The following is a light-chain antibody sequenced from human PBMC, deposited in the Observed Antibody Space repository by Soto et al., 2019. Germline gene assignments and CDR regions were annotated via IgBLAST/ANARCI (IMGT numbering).Light chain of an antibody. CDR3: XXXNNWPWT. CDR1: QSISDT. J-gene: IGKJ1*01. V-gene: IGKV3-15*01. Sequence: ETVMTQSPATLSVSPGGRATLSCRASQSISDTLAWYQQKPGQAPRLLIHGASTRATGFPARFSGSGSGTDFTLTISSLQSEDFAIYXXXXXNNWPWTFGQGTKVDIK. CDR2: GAS.